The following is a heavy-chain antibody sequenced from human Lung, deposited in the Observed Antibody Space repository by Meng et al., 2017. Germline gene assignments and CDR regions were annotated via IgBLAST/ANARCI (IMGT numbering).Heavy chain of an antibody. CDR1: GGSITSSTW. D-gene: IGHD1-26*01. J-gene: IGHJ4*02. CDR3: ARFDISSSGRGDY. Sequence: QGPLRDSGPGLVKPSGTLSLTCAVSGGSITSSTWWSWVRQTPGKGLEWFGEIFHSGSTNYNPPLESRVTISVDKSKNQFSLKVYSVTAADTATYYCARFDISSSGRGDYWGQGILVTVSS. V-gene: IGHV4-4*02. CDR2: IFHSGST.